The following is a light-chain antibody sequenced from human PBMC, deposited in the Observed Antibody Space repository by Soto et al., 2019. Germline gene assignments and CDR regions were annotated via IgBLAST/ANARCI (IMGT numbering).Light chain of an antibody. J-gene: IGLJ1*01. CDR2: EVN. Sequence: QSALTQPASLSGSPGQSITISCTGTSSDIGAYDYVSWFQQHPGKAPKLIIYEVNNRPSGVSNRFSGSKSGNTASLTISGIQAEDEADYYCSSYASNNILYVFGTGTKVTVL. CDR1: SSDIGAYDY. V-gene: IGLV2-14*01. CDR3: SSYASNNILYV.